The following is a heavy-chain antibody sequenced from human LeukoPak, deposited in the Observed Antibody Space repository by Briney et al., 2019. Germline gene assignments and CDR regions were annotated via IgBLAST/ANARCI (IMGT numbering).Heavy chain of an antibody. CDR3: ARDFPYYYDRAVSP. CDR2: ISSSSTYI. D-gene: IGHD3-22*01. V-gene: IGHV3-21*01. J-gene: IGHJ5*02. Sequence: GGSLRLSCAASGFTFSSYSMNWVRQAPGKGLEWVTSISSSSTYIYYADSVRGRFTISRDNAKNSLYLQMNSLRAEDTAVHYCARDFPYYYDRAVSPWGQGTLVTVSS. CDR1: GFTFSSYS.